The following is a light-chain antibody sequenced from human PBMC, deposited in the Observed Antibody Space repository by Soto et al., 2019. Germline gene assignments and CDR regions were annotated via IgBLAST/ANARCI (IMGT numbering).Light chain of an antibody. Sequence: SVLTQPASVSGSPGQSITISCTGTSSDVGSYNLVSWYQQHPGKAPKLMIYEGSKRPSGVSNRFSGSKSGNTASLTISGLQAEDEADYYCCSYAGNSTFVFGIGTKLTVL. CDR2: EGS. CDR3: CSYAGNSTFV. CDR1: SSDVGSYNL. J-gene: IGLJ1*01. V-gene: IGLV2-23*01.